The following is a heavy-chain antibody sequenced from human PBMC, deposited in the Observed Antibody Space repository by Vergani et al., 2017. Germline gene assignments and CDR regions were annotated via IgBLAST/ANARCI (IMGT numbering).Heavy chain of an antibody. CDR3: ATSCSATDWYLGFFWV. CDR2: LNYRGDN. Sequence: QAQLQQWGAGLLKPSETLSLTRAVSGGSLSGLFWSRIPQSPGKGQGWVGDLNYRGDNKYNLSLKSRVTMSVDTSKNQCSLILPSVTAADTAMYYFATSCSATDWYLGFFWVWGQGTLVTVSS. J-gene: IGHJ4*02. D-gene: IGHD2-15*01. V-gene: IGHV4-34*01. CDR1: GGSLSGLF.